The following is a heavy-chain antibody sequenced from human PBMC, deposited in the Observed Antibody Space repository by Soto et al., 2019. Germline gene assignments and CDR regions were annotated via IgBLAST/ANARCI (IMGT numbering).Heavy chain of an antibody. CDR2: IYYSGST. J-gene: IGHJ1*01. V-gene: IGHV4-39*01. CDR1: VGSISSSSYY. Sequence: SETLSLTCTFSVGSISSSSYYWGWIRQPPGKGLEWIGSIYYSGSTYYNPSLKSRVTISVDTSKNQFSLKLSSVTAADTAVYYCAGGLVSGATEGEYFQHWGQGTLVTVSS. D-gene: IGHD7-27*01. CDR3: AGGLVSGATEGEYFQH.